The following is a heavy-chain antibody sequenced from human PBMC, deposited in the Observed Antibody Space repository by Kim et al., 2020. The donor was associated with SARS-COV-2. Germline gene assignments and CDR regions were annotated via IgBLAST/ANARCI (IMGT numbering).Heavy chain of an antibody. CDR3: ARFLNFDWLLREAHDAFDI. Sequence: GGSLRLSCAASGFTFSSYSMNWVRQAPGKGLEWVSSISSSSSYIYYADSVKGRFTISRDNAKNSLYLQMNSLRAEDTAVYYCARFLNFDWLLREAHDAFDIWGQGTMVTVSS. V-gene: IGHV3-21*01. J-gene: IGHJ3*02. CDR1: GFTFSSYS. CDR2: ISSSSSYI. D-gene: IGHD3-9*01.